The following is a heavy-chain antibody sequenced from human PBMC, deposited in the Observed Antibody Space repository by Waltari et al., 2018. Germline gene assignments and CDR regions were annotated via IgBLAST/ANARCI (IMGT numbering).Heavy chain of an antibody. V-gene: IGHV1-8*01. D-gene: IGHD5-18*01. J-gene: IGHJ4*02. Sequence: QVQLVQSGAEVKKPGASVTVSCKASGYTFTSYDINWVRQATGQGLEWMGWMNPNNGNTGYAQKFQGRVTMTRNTSISTAYMELSSLRSEDTAVYYCAVADRYSYGLDKDFDYWGQGTLVTVSS. CDR2: MNPNNGNT. CDR3: AVADRYSYGLDKDFDY. CDR1: GYTFTSYD.